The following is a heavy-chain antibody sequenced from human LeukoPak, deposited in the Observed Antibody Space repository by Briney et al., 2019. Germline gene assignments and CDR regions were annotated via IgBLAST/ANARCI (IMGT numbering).Heavy chain of an antibody. D-gene: IGHD3-10*01. V-gene: IGHV1-2*02. CDR3: AGDMVRGVILRRVLEY. J-gene: IGHJ4*02. CDR2: INPNSGGT. CDR1: ASTFSTYA. Sequence: GASVKVSCKASASTFSTYAIHWVRQAPGQGLEWMGWINPNSGGTNYAQKFQGRVTMTRDTSINTAYMELSRLRSDDTAVYYCAGDMVRGVILRRVLEYWGQGTLVTVSS.